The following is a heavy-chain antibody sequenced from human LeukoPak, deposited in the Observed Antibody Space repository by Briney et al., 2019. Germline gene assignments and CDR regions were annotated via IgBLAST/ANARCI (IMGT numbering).Heavy chain of an antibody. Sequence: GESLKISCKGSGYSFTSYWIGWVRQMGGEGLEWMGIIYPGDSDTRYSPSFQGQVTISADKSISTAYLQWSSLKASDTAMYYCARGRGDDYGDYYNTTPFDFWGQGTLVTVSS. CDR1: GYSFTSYW. V-gene: IGHV5-51*01. CDR2: IYPGDSDT. D-gene: IGHD4-17*01. CDR3: ARGRGDDYGDYYNTTPFDF. J-gene: IGHJ4*02.